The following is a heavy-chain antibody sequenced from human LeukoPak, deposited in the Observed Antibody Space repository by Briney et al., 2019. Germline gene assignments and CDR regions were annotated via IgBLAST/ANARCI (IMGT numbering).Heavy chain of an antibody. Sequence: PGRSLTLSCAASGFTFSSYGMHWVRQAPGKGLEWVAVISYDGSNKYYPDSVKGRFTISRDNSKNTLYLQMNSLRAEDTAVYYCAKDLSGSPVDWGQGTLVTVSS. CDR1: GFTFSSYG. J-gene: IGHJ4*02. CDR2: ISYDGSNK. D-gene: IGHD1-26*01. CDR3: AKDLSGSPVD. V-gene: IGHV3-30*18.